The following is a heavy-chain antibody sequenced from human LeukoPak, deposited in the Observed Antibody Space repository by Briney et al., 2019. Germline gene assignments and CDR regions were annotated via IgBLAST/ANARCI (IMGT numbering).Heavy chain of an antibody. CDR1: GYTFTSHG. V-gene: IGHV1-18*01. D-gene: IGHD6-19*01. CDR2: ISAYNGNT. J-gene: IGHJ5*02. Sequence: ASVKVSCKASGYTFTSHGISWVRQAPGQGLEWMGWISAYNGNTNYAQKLQGRVTMTTDTSTSTAYMELRSLRSDDTAVYYCARDLSRFIAVAGINWFDPWGQGTLVAVSS. CDR3: ARDLSRFIAVAGINWFDP.